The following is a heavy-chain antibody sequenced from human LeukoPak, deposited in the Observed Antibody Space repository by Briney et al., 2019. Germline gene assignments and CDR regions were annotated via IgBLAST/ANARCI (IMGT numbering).Heavy chain of an antibody. CDR2: ISAYNGNT. CDR3: ARVRGKSYDFWSGYPPNWFDP. D-gene: IGHD3-3*01. J-gene: IGHJ5*02. V-gene: IGHV1-18*01. Sequence: ASVKVSCKASGYTFTSYGISWVRQAPGQGLECIGWISAYNGNTNYAQKLQGRVTMTTDTSTSTAYMELRSLRSDDTAVYYCARVRGKSYDFWSGYPPNWFDPWGQGTLVTVSS. CDR1: GYTFTSYG.